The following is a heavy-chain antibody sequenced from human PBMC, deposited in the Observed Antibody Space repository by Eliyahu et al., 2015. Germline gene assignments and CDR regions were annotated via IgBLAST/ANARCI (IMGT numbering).Heavy chain of an antibody. CDR1: GYXFTGYX. D-gene: IGHD2-15*01. J-gene: IGHJ6*02. V-gene: IGHV1-2*02. Sequence: QVQLVQSGAEVKKPGASVKVSCKASGYXFTGYXMHWVRQAPGQGLEWMGWINPNSGGTNYAQKFQGRVTMTRDTSISTAYMELSRLRSDDTAVYYCASPASTRRRGVYGMDVWGQGTTVTVSS. CDR3: ASPASTRRRGVYGMDV. CDR2: INPNSGGT.